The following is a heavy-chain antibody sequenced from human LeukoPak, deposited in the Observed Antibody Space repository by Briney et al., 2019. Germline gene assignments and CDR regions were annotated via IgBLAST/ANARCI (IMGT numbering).Heavy chain of an antibody. J-gene: IGHJ4*02. CDR1: GFTFDGYA. CDR2: ISWNSGSI. CDR3: AKDRTIFGVVIPPPHYFDY. V-gene: IGHV3-9*01. Sequence: PGGSLRLSCAASGFTFDGYAMHWVRQAPGKGLEWVSGISWNSGSIGYADSVKGRFTISRDNAKNSLYLQMNSLRAEDTALYYCAKDRTIFGVVIPPPHYFDYWGQGTLVTVSS. D-gene: IGHD3-3*01.